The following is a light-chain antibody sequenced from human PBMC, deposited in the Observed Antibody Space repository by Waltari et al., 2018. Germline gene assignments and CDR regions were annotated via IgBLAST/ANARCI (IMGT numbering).Light chain of an antibody. J-gene: IGLJ1*01. CDR1: GNDIGYYNL. CDR3: CSYAGTSTL. V-gene: IGLV2-23*02. Sequence: QSALTQPASVSGSPGQSITIPCIGSGNDIGYYNLVSWFQQHPGKAPKLIIYEVSKRPSGVSNRFSGSKSGSTASLTISGLQTEDESYYYCCSYAGTSTLFGTGTRVTVL. CDR2: EVS.